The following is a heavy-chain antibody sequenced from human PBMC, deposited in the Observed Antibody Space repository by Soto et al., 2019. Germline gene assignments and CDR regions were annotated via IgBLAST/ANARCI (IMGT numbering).Heavy chain of an antibody. CDR3: ARDRGSSWYGDLDY. D-gene: IGHD6-13*01. CDR2: IYYSGST. J-gene: IGHJ4*02. V-gene: IGHV4-31*03. Sequence: SETLSLTCTVSGGSISSGGYYWSWIRQHPGKGLEWIGYIYYSGSTYYNPSLKSRVTISVDTSKNQFSLKLSSVTAADTAVYYCARDRGSSWYGDLDYWGQGTLVTVSS. CDR1: GGSISSGGYY.